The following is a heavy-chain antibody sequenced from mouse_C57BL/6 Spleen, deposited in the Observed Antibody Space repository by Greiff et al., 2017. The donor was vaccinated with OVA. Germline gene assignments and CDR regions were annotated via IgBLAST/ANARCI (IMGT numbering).Heavy chain of an antibody. J-gene: IGHJ1*03. CDR1: GYAFSSSW. CDR2: IYPGDGDT. D-gene: IGHD2-3*01. Sequence: QVQLQQSGPELVKPGASVKISCKASGYAFSSSWMNWVKQRPGKGLEWIGRIYPGDGDTNYNGKFKGKATLTADKSSSTAYMQLSSLTSEDSAVYFCAREGYYVPWYFDVWGTGTTVTVSS. CDR3: AREGYYVPWYFDV. V-gene: IGHV1-82*01.